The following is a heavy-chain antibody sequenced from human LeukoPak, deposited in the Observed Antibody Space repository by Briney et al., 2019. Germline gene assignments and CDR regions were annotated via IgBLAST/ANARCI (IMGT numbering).Heavy chain of an antibody. CDR1: GFTFSDYY. D-gene: IGHD1-26*01. CDR3: AREPIVGAAWDYYCGMDV. J-gene: IGHJ6*02. V-gene: IGHV3-11*01. Sequence: GGSLRLSCAASGFTFSDYYMSWIRQAPGKGLEWVSYISSSGSTIYYADSVKGRFTISRDNAKNSLYLQMNSLRAEDTAVYYCAREPIVGAAWDYYCGMDVWGQGTTVTVSS. CDR2: ISSSGSTI.